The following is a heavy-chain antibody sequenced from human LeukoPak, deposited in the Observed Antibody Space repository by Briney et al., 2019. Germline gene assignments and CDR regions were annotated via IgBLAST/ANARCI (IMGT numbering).Heavy chain of an antibody. CDR3: AREGYSYGGPPDY. CDR2: INRDGSST. D-gene: IGHD5-18*01. CDR1: GVIFSNYW. Sequence: GGSLRLSCAASGVIFSNYWMHWVRQAPGKGLVWVSRINRDGSSTSYADSVKGRFTISRDNAKNSLYLQMNSLRAEDTAVYYCAREGYSYGGPPDYWGQGTLVTVSS. V-gene: IGHV3-74*01. J-gene: IGHJ4*02.